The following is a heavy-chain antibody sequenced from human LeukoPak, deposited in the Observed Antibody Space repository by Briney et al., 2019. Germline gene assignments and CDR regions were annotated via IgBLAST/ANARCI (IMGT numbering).Heavy chain of an antibody. J-gene: IGHJ5*02. CDR1: GGSFSGYY. V-gene: IGHV4-34*01. CDR2: INHSGST. CDR3: ARRGRITMVRGAPHWFDP. Sequence: SETLSLTCAVYGGSFSGYYWSWIRQPPGKGLEWIGEINHSGSTNYNPSLKSRVTISVDTSKNQFSLKLSSVTAADTAVYYCARRGRITMVRGAPHWFDPWGQGTLVTVSS. D-gene: IGHD3-10*01.